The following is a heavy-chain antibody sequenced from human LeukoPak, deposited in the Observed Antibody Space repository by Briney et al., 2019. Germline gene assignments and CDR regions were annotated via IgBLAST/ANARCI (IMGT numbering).Heavy chain of an antibody. CDR1: GFTLSNYD. CDR3: ARKRGAVAGRDYFDS. CDR2: ISYDGSKK. V-gene: IGHV3-30*03. J-gene: IGHJ4*02. Sequence: PGMSLSLSCAASGFTLSNYDMHWVRRAPGKGLEWVAVISYDGSKKYCGDSVKGRFTISRDNSKNTLYLQMNSLRAEDTAVYYCARKRGAVAGRDYFDSWGQGTLVTV. D-gene: IGHD6-19*01.